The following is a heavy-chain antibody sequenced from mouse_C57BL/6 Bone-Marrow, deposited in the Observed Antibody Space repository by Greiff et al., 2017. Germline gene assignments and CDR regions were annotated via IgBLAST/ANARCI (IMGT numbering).Heavy chain of an antibody. D-gene: IGHD1-1*01. CDR2: IYPGDGDT. CDR3: ARGGSSGWYFDV. V-gene: IGHV1-80*01. CDR1: GYAFSSYW. J-gene: IGHJ1*03. Sequence: QVQLQQSGAELVKPGASVKISCKASGYAFSSYWMNWVKQRPGKGLEWIGQIYPGDGDTNYNGKFKGKATLTADKSSSTAYMQLSSLTAEDSAFYFCARGGSSGWYFDVWGTGTTVTVSS.